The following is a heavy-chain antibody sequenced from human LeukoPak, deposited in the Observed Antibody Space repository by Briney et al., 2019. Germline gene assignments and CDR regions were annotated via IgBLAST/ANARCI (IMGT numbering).Heavy chain of an antibody. CDR2: INHSGST. CDR3: ARGSPYYYDSSGYDY. D-gene: IGHD3-22*01. J-gene: IGHJ4*02. Sequence: SETLSLTCAVYGGSFSGYYWSWIRQPPGKGLEWIGEINHSGSTNYNPSLKSRVTISVDTSKNQFSLKLSSVTAADTAVYYCARGSPYYYDSSGYDYWGQGTLVTVSP. CDR1: GGSFSGYY. V-gene: IGHV4-34*01.